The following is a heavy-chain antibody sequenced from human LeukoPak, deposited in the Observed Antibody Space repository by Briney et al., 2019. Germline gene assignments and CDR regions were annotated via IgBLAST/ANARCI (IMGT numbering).Heavy chain of an antibody. J-gene: IGHJ4*02. V-gene: IGHV3-21*04. D-gene: IGHD1-7*01. CDR2: ISSSSSYI. Sequence: GGSLRLSCAASGFTFSSYSMNWVRQAPGKGLEWVSSISSSSSYIYYADSVKGRFTISRDNAKNSLYLQMNSLRSDDTAVYYCARLVDPNWNYEPTDYWGQGTLVTVSS. CDR3: ARLVDPNWNYEPTDY. CDR1: GFTFSSYS.